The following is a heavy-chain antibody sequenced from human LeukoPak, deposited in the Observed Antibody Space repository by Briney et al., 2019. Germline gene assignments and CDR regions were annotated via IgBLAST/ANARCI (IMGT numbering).Heavy chain of an antibody. D-gene: IGHD3-10*01. J-gene: IGHJ1*01. CDR1: GYTFTGYG. CDR3: ARDYYGSGSQDAEYFQH. Sequence: ASVKVSCKASGYTFTGYGISWVRQAPGQGLEWMGWISAYNGNTNYAQKLQGRVTMTTDTSTSTAYMELRSLRSDDTAVYYCARDYYGSGSQDAEYFQHWGQGTLVTVSS. CDR2: ISAYNGNT. V-gene: IGHV1-18*01.